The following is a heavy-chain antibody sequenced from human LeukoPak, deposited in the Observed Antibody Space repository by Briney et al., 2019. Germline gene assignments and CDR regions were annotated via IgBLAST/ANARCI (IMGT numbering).Heavy chain of an antibody. Sequence: QPGRSLRLSCAASGFTFSSYGMHWVRQAPGKGLEWVAVISYDGSYKYYADSVKGRFTISRDNSKNTLYLQMNSLRAEDTAVYYCAKDWPYDSSGYTFDYWGQGTLVTVSS. V-gene: IGHV3-30*18. CDR1: GFTFSSYG. CDR2: ISYDGSYK. CDR3: AKDWPYDSSGYTFDY. D-gene: IGHD3-22*01. J-gene: IGHJ4*02.